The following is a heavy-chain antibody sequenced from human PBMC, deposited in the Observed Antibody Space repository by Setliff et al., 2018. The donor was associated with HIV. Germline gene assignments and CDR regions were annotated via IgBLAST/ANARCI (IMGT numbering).Heavy chain of an antibody. CDR1: GGFFSGYY. CDR2: MYSRGND. D-gene: IGHD6-6*01. CDR3: ARHRPYTNSPPGGPFDI. V-gene: IGHV4-34*11. Sequence: SSETLSLTCAVYGGFFSGYYWSWIRQSPGKGLEWIGIMYSRGNDRNSHSLTSRVTISVDTSTNQLSLNLTSVTAADTAVYYCARHRPYTNSPPGGPFDIWGQGTRVTVSS. J-gene: IGHJ3*02.